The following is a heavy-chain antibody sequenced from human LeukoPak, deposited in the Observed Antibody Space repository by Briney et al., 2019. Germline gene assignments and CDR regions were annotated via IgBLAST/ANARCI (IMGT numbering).Heavy chain of an antibody. D-gene: IGHD3-22*01. J-gene: IGHJ4*02. CDR3: ARDYYDSSGYPFFDY. CDR2: IYSGGST. Sequence: GGSLRLSCAASGFTVSSNCMSWVRQAPGKGLEWVSVIYSGGSTYYADSVKGRFTISRDNSKNTLYLQMNSLRAEDTAVYYCARDYYDSSGYPFFDYWGQGTLVTVSS. CDR1: GFTVSSNC. V-gene: IGHV3-66*01.